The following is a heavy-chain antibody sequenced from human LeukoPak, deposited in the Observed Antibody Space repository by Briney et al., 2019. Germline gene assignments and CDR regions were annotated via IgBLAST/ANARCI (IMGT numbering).Heavy chain of an antibody. V-gene: IGHV4-30-4*01. J-gene: IGHJ4*02. CDR1: GGSISSGDYY. D-gene: IGHD1-1*01. Sequence: SETLSLTCTVSGGSISSGDYYWSWIRQPPGKGLEWIGYIYYSGSTYYNPPLKSRVTISVDTSKNQFSLKLSSVTAADTAVYYCASRTTGTWYFDYWGQGTLVTVSS. CDR2: IYYSGST. CDR3: ASRTTGTWYFDY.